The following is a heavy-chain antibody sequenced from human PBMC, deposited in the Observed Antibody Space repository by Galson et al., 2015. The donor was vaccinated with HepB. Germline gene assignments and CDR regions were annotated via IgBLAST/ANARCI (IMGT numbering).Heavy chain of an antibody. D-gene: IGHD2-15*01. CDR3: ARALQGVVVVAASGPNYYYYYGMDV. CDR1: GFSLSTSGMC. V-gene: IGHV2-70*11. J-gene: IGHJ6*02. CDR2: IDWDDDK. Sequence: PALVKPTQTLTLTCTFSGFSLSTSGMCVSWIRQPPGKALEWLARIDWDDDKYYSTSLKTRLTISKDTSKNQVVLTMTNMDPVDTATYYCARALQGVVVVAASGPNYYYYYGMDVWGQGTTVTVSS.